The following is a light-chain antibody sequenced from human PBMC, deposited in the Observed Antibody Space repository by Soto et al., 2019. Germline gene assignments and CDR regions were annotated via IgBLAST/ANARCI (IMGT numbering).Light chain of an antibody. Sequence: DIQMTQSPSTMSASVGDRVTITCRASQSIDSWLAWYQQKPGKAPKFLMYKASNLESGVPSRFSGSGSETEFTLTISSLQPDDFAIYYCQHYKSYPWTFGQGTQ. J-gene: IGKJ1*01. CDR1: QSIDSW. CDR2: KAS. V-gene: IGKV1-5*03. CDR3: QHYKSYPWT.